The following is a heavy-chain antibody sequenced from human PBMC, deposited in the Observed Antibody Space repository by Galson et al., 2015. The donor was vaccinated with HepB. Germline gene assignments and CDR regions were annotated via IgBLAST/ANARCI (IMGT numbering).Heavy chain of an antibody. J-gene: IGHJ4*02. V-gene: IGHV1-18*04. CDR3: ARDRDYRSDY. Sequence: SVKVSCKASGYTFTINGISWVRQTPRQGLEWLGWISAYGGNTKYAQKYQGRITLTRDTSTSTAYMELRSLRSDDTAVYYCARDRDYRSDYWGQGTLVTVSS. CDR1: GYTFTING. CDR2: ISAYGGNT. D-gene: IGHD4/OR15-4a*01.